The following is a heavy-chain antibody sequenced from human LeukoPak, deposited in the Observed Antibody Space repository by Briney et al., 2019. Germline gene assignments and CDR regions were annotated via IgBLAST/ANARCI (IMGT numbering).Heavy chain of an antibody. CDR2: ISGSGGTT. CDR3: AKRAPYYSDN. CDR1: GIPFSSYA. J-gene: IGHJ4*02. Sequence: GGSLRLSCAASGIPFSSYAITWVRQAPGKGLEWVSAISGSGGTTYYPDSVKGRFIISRDNSKNTVYLQINSLRAEDTAVYYCAKRAPYYSDNWGQGTLVTVSS. V-gene: IGHV3-23*01.